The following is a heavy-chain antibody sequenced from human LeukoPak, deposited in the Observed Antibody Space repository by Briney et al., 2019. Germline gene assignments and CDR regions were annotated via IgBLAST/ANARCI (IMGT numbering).Heavy chain of an antibody. CDR1: GGSFSDYL. J-gene: IGHJ6*03. CDR3: ARGKRVWFGELMTSFSYFYIDV. D-gene: IGHD3-10*01. Sequence: LETLSLTCAVNGGSFSDYLWTWIRQSPGKGLEWIGEINRGERTNFNPSLKSRVTISADRSKYHFSLTLRSVTAADTAVYYCARGKRVWFGELMTSFSYFYIDVWGRGTTVIVSS. CDR2: INRGERT. V-gene: IGHV4-34*01.